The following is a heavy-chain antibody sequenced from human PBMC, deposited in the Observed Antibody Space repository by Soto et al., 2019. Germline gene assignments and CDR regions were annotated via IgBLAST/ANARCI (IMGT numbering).Heavy chain of an antibody. J-gene: IGHJ4*02. CDR2: ISYDGSNK. D-gene: IGHD1-26*01. CDR1: GFTFSSYA. Sequence: PGGSLRLSCAASGFTFSSYAMHWVRQAPGKGLEWVAVISYDGSNKYYADSVKGRFTISRDNSKNTMYLQMNSLRAEDTAVYYCARPSGSYFGSFDYWGQGTLVTVSS. V-gene: IGHV3-30-3*01. CDR3: ARPSGSYFGSFDY.